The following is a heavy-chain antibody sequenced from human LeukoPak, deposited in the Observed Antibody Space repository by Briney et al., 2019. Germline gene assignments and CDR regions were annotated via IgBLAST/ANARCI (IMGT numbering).Heavy chain of an antibody. CDR2: IYYSGST. D-gene: IGHD3-16*01. CDR3: TGGGLVGGVTHGFPP. Sequence: SETLSLTCTVSGGSISSYYWSWLRQPPGKGLEWIGYIYYSGSTNYNPSLKSRVTISVDTSKNQFSLQLDSVTPEDTAVYYCTGGGLVGGVTHGFPPWSQGPLVTVPS. CDR1: GGSISSYY. V-gene: IGHV4-59*12. J-gene: IGHJ5*02.